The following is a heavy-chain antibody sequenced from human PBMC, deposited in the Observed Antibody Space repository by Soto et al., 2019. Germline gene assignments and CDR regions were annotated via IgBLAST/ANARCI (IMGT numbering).Heavy chain of an antibody. V-gene: IGHV3-23*01. CDR3: AKLRGGDWTYSYYFDY. CDR1: GFTFSSYA. CDR2: ISGSGGST. Sequence: GGSLRLSCAASGFTFSSYAMSWVRQAPGKGLEWVSAISGSGGSTYYADSVKGRFTISRDNSKNTLYLQMNSLRAEDTAVYYCAKLRGGDWTYSYYFDYWGQGTLVTVSS. J-gene: IGHJ4*02. D-gene: IGHD2-21*01.